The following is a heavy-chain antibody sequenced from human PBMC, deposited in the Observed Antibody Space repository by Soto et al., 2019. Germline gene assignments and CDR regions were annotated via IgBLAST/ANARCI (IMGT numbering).Heavy chain of an antibody. V-gene: IGHV1-18*01. CDR2: ISPYNGNT. Sequence: ASVKVSCKSSGYPFTHYGITWVRQAPGQGLEWMGWISPYNGNTNYGQTLQGRVTLTTDTSTSTAYMDLGSLTSDDTAVYYCVMVDNYVTPTPQDVWGQGTTVTVSS. CDR3: VMVDNYVTPTPQDV. CDR1: GYPFTHYG. D-gene: IGHD3-16*01. J-gene: IGHJ6*02.